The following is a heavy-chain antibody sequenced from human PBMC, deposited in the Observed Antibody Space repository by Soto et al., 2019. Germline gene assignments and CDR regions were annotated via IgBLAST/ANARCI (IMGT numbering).Heavy chain of an antibody. D-gene: IGHD5-18*01. CDR3: TRGESYGYLGYYYYGMDV. Sequence: HPGGSLRLSCTASGFTFGDYAMSGFRQAPGKGLEWVGFIRSKAYGGTTEYAASVKGRFTISRDDSKSIAYLQMNSLKTEDTAVYYCTRGESYGYLGYYYYGMDVWGQGTTVTVSS. CDR2: IRSKAYGGTT. J-gene: IGHJ6*02. CDR1: GFTFGDYA. V-gene: IGHV3-49*03.